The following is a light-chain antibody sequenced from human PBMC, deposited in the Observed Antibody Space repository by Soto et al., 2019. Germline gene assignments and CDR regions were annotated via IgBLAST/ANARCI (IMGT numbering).Light chain of an antibody. CDR1: SGSVSTTSY. CDR2: STN. V-gene: IGLV8-61*01. Sequence: QTVVTQEPSFSVSPGGTVTLTCGLSSGSVSTTSYPSWYQQTPGQAPRTLIYSTNTRPPGVPDRFSGSILGNKAALTITGAQADDEADYYCVLYMSSGISVFGRGTQLTVL. J-gene: IGLJ3*02. CDR3: VLYMSSGISV.